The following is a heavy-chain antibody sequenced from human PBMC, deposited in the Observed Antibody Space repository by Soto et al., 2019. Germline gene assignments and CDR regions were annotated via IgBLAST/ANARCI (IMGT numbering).Heavy chain of an antibody. CDR1: GGSISSGGYY. Sequence: PSETLSLTCTVSGGSISSGGYYWSWIRQHPGKGLEWIGYIYYSGSTYYNPSLKSRVTISVDTSKNQFSLKLSSVTAADTAVYYCARAGMDAYCSGGSCYSGYYYYMDVWGKGTTVTVSS. V-gene: IGHV4-31*03. CDR3: ARAGMDAYCSGGSCYSGYYYYMDV. J-gene: IGHJ6*03. D-gene: IGHD2-15*01. CDR2: IYYSGST.